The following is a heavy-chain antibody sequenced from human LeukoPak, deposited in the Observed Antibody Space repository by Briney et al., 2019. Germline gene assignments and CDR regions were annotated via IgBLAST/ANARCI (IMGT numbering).Heavy chain of an antibody. V-gene: IGHV1-69*13. J-gene: IGHJ5*02. CDR3: ARDQRGIVGATTVSGWFDP. CDR2: IIPIFGTA. Sequence: SVKVSCKASGGTFSSYAISCVRQAPGQGLEWVGGIIPIFGTANYAQKFQGRVTITADESTSTAYMELSSLRSEDTAVYYCARDQRGIVGATTVSGWFDPWGQGTLVTVSS. D-gene: IGHD1-26*01. CDR1: GGTFSSYA.